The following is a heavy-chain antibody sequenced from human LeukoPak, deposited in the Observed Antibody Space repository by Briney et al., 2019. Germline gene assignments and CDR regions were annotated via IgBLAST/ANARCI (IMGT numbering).Heavy chain of an antibody. CDR2: ISGSGVTT. D-gene: IGHD1-26*01. CDR3: AKKVVVGATSPYSDFQD. CDR1: GFTFSSYA. J-gene: IGHJ1*01. V-gene: IGHV3-23*01. Sequence: GGSLRLSCVASGFTFSSYAMSWVRQAPGKGLEWVSAISGSGVTTHYAGSVKGRFSSSRDNSKNTLYLQMNSLRAEDTALYYCAKKVVVGATSPYSDFQDWGQGTLVTVSS.